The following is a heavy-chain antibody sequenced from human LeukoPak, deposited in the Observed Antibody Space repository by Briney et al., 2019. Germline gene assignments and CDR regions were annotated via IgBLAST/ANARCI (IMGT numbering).Heavy chain of an antibody. V-gene: IGHV1-2*02. J-gene: IGHJ6*02. CDR3: ARARYWGAVVAALYYYYGMDV. CDR1: VYTLTVYY. CDR2: IKPDSGGT. Sequence: ASVRVSPMPSVYTLTVYYMHWVRPAPGQGLEWVGWIKPDSGGTKYAQKVQGRVNMARDTSISTAYMELSRLRSDDTAVYYCARARYWGAVVAALYYYYGMDVWGQGTTVTVSS. D-gene: IGHD2-15*01.